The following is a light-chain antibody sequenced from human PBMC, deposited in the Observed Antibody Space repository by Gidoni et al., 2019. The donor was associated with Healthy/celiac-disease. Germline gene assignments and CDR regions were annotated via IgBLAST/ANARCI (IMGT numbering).Light chain of an antibody. J-gene: IGKJ1*01. CDR2: DAS. CDR3: QQYDSYSWT. CDR1: QSISSW. V-gene: IGKV1-5*01. Sequence: DIQMTQYPSTLPASVGDRVTTTCRASQSISSWLAWYQQKPGKAPKPLIYDASSLESGVPSRFSGSGSGTEFALTISSLQPDDFATYYCQQYDSYSWTFGQGPKVEIK.